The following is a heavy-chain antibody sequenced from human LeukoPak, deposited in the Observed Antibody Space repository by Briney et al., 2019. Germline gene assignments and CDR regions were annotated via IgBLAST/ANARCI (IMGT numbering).Heavy chain of an antibody. D-gene: IGHD3-22*01. V-gene: IGHV3-15*01. CDR3: TTGDPMSMIVPDPYYFDY. J-gene: IGHJ4*02. CDR2: IKSKTDGGTT. CDR1: GFTFNKAW. Sequence: GGSLRLSCAASGFTFNKAWMSWVRQAPGKGLEWVGRIKSKTDGGTTDYAAPVKGRFIISRDDSRKTLYLKMNSLKTEDTAVYYCTTGDPMSMIVPDPYYFDYWGPGTLVTVSS.